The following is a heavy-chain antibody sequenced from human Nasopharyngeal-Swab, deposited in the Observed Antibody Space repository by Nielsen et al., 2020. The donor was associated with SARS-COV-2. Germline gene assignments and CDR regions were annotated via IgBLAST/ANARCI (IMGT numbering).Heavy chain of an antibody. CDR2: INSDGSST. CDR1: GFTFSSYW. J-gene: IGHJ4*02. CDR3: TPMIVVVNSGEVDY. Sequence: GGSLRLSCAASGFTFSSYWMHWVRQTPGKGLVWVSRINSDGSSTSYADSAKGRFTISRDNAKNTLYLQMNSLRAEDTAVYYCTPMIVVVNSGEVDYWGQGTLVTVSS. V-gene: IGHV3-74*01. D-gene: IGHD3-22*01.